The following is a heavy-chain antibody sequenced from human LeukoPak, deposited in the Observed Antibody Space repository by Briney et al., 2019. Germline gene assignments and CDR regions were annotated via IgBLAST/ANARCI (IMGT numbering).Heavy chain of an antibody. Sequence: PGGSLRLSCAASAFTFSRSAMSWVRQAPGKGLEWVSVISGGGGITNYADSVKGRFTISRDNSKNTLYLQMNSLRAEDTAVYYCAKVRYFGPSAFDIWGQGTMVTVSS. CDR1: AFTFSRSA. V-gene: IGHV3-23*01. CDR2: ISGGGGIT. CDR3: AKVRYFGPSAFDI. J-gene: IGHJ3*02. D-gene: IGHD3-9*01.